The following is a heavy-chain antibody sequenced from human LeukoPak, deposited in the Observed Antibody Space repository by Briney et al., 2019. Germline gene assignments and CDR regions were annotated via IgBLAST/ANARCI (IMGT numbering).Heavy chain of an antibody. V-gene: IGHV3-48*03. Sequence: PGGSLRLSCAASGFTFSSYEMNWVRQAPGKGLEWVSYISSSGSTIYYADSVKGRFTISRDNAKNSLYLQMNSLRAEDTAVYYCARLRYFDWAEGYFDYWGQGTLVTVSS. CDR3: ARLRYFDWAEGYFDY. CDR2: ISSSGSTI. CDR1: GFTFSSYE. D-gene: IGHD3-9*01. J-gene: IGHJ4*02.